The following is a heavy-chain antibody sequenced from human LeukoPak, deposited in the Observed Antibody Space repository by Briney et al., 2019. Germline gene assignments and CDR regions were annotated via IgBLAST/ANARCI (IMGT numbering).Heavy chain of an antibody. CDR2: ISYDGSNK. J-gene: IGHJ3*02. V-gene: IGHV3-30-3*01. CDR3: ARDSFMINAFDI. CDR1: GFTFSSYA. Sequence: GGSLRLSCAASGFTFSSYAMHWVRQAPGKGLEWVAVISYDGSNKYYADSVKGRFTISRDNSKNTLYLQMNSLRAEDTAVYYCARDSFMINAFDIWGQGTMVTVSS. D-gene: IGHD3-22*01.